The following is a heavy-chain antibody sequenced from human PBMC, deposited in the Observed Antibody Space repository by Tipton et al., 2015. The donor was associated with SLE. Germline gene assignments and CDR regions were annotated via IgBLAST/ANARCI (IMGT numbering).Heavy chain of an antibody. J-gene: IGHJ4*02. CDR2: ISWDGGST. D-gene: IGHD2-15*01. V-gene: IGHV3-43D*04. CDR1: GFTFDDYA. CDR3: AKDATRYCSGGSCYSAFDY. Sequence: SLRLSYAASGFTFDDYAMHWVRQAPGKGLEWVSLISWDGGSTYYADSVKGRFTISRDNSKNSLYLQMNSLRAEDTALYYCAKDATRYCSGGSCYSAFDYWGQGTLVTVSS.